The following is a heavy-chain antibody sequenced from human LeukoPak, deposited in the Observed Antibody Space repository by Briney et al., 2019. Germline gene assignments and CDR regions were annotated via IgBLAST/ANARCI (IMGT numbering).Heavy chain of an antibody. V-gene: IGHV1-2*02. CDR3: ARVLEPWWFDP. CDR1: GYTFTSYG. Sequence: ASVKVSCKASGYTFTSYGISWVRQAPGQGLEWMGWTNPNSGGTNYAQKFQGRVTMTRDTSISTAYMELSRLRSDDTAVYYCARVLEPWWFDPWGQGTLVTVSS. J-gene: IGHJ5*02. D-gene: IGHD1-14*01. CDR2: TNPNSGGT.